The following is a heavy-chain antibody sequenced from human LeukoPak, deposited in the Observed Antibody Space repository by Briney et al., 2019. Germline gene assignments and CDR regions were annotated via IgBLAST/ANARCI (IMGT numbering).Heavy chain of an antibody. CDR3: ARDRQSGSSWYYFDY. CDR2: IWYDGSNK. V-gene: IGHV3-33*01. Sequence: GGSLRLSCAASGFTFSSHGMHWVRQAPGKGLEWVAVIWYDGSNKYYADSVKGRFTISRDNSKNTLYLQMDSLRAEDTAVYYCARDRQSGSSWYYFDYWGQGTLVTVSS. J-gene: IGHJ4*02. D-gene: IGHD6-13*01. CDR1: GFTFSSHG.